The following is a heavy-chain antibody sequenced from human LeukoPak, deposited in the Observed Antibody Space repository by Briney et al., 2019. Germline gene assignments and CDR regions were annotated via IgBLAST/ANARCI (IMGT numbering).Heavy chain of an antibody. Sequence: SETLSLTCAVYGGSFSGYYWSWIRQPPGKGLEWIGEINHSGSTNYNPSLKSRVTISVDTSKNQFSLKLSSATAADTAVYYCARVGAARHFDYWGQGTLVTVFS. J-gene: IGHJ4*02. CDR1: GGSFSGYY. V-gene: IGHV4-34*01. D-gene: IGHD6-6*01. CDR2: INHSGST. CDR3: ARVGAARHFDY.